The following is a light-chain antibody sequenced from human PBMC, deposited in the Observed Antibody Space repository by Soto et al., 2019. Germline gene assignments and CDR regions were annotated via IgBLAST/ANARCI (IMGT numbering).Light chain of an antibody. Sequence: VLTQSPGTLSLSPGERATISCRASQSISSNYLAWYQHKPGQAPRLLIYGASSRATGIPHRFSGSGSGRDFTLTISRLEPEDCGVFYCQQYGNSPPYTFGQGTRLEIK. CDR3: QQYGNSPPYT. J-gene: IGKJ2*01. CDR2: GAS. V-gene: IGKV3-20*01. CDR1: QSISSNY.